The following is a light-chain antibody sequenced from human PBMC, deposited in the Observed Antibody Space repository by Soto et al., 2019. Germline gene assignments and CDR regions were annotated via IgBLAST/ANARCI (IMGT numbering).Light chain of an antibody. CDR2: DAS. V-gene: IGKV3-11*01. Sequence: EIVLTQSPATLSLSPGERATLSCRASQSVSSYLAWYQQKPGQATRLLIFDASNRSTGIPTRFSGSESGTDITLTISSLAPEDVAFYYCQQRSNLYTLGQGTKLEIK. CDR3: QQRSNLYT. CDR1: QSVSSY. J-gene: IGKJ2*01.